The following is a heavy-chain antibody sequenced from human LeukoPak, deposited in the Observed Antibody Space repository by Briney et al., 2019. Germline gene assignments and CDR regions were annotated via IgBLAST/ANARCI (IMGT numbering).Heavy chain of an antibody. CDR3: ARAGYSGYDYIYYYYYMDV. V-gene: IGHV1-8*03. CDR1: GYTFTGYY. CDR2: MNPNSGNT. Sequence: ASVKVSCKASGYTFTGYYMHWVRQATGQGLEWMGWMNPNSGNTGYAQKFQGRVTITRNTSISTAYMELSSLRSEDTAVYYCARAGYSGYDYIYYYYYMDVWGKGTTVTVSS. J-gene: IGHJ6*03. D-gene: IGHD5-12*01.